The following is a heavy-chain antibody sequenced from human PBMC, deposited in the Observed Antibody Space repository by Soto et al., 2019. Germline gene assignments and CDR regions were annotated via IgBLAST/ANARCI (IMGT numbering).Heavy chain of an antibody. V-gene: IGHV3-48*02. CDR2: ISSSGSTI. CDR3: ARQRTLDV. Sequence: EVQLVESGGGLVQPGESLRVSCAVSGFTFSSYSMNWVRQAPGKGLEWVSYISSSGSTIYYADSVKGRFTISRDNVKNSLYLKMNSLRDEDTAVYYCARQRTLDVWGQGTTVTVSS. CDR1: GFTFSSYS. J-gene: IGHJ6*02. D-gene: IGHD2-2*01.